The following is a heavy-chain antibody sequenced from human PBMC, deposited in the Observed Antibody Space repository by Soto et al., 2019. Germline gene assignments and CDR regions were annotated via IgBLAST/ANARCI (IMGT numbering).Heavy chain of an antibody. CDR1: GGTFNGYA. D-gene: IGHD1-20*01. J-gene: IGHJ1*01. V-gene: IGHV1-69*01. CDR2: IIPLLGIT. Sequence: QAQLMQSGAEVKKPGSSVKVSCKASGGTFNGYAINWVRQAPGQGLEWMGGIIPLLGITNYAQKFQGRITIVADESTGTTSMDLRGLGSDDTAVYYCARDPRSITGTTSSEDFQHWGQGNLVSVSS. CDR3: ARDPRSITGTTSSEDFQH.